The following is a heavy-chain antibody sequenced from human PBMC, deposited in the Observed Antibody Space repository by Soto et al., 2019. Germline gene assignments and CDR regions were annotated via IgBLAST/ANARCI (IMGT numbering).Heavy chain of an antibody. CDR1: GFTFSSND. CDR2: ISFDGSNK. Sequence: QVQLVESGGGVVQPGRSLRLSCAASGFTFSSNDMHWVRQATGKGLEWVAIISFDGSNKYYTDSVKGRFTISRDNSKNTLYLQMNTLRVDDTAVYYCAKKASRTWYRALFDYWGQGTLVTVSS. V-gene: IGHV3-30*18. CDR3: AKKASRTWYRALFDY. D-gene: IGHD6-13*01. J-gene: IGHJ4*02.